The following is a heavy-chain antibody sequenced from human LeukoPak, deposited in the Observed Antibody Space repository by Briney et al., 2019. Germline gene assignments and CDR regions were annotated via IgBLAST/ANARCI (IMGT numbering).Heavy chain of an antibody. CDR2: LSSIRSTI. D-gene: IGHD2-15*01. CDR3: ARDCYCSGSSCYSTTDY. V-gene: IGHV3-48*04. J-gene: IGHJ4*02. Sequence: GGSLRLSCAASGFAFSSYSMKWVRQVRGEGLVWVSYLSSIRSTIYYADSMKGRFTISRDNAKYSLYLQMTSQRAEDTAVYYCARDCYCSGSSCYSTTDYWGQGTLVTVSS. CDR1: GFAFSSYS.